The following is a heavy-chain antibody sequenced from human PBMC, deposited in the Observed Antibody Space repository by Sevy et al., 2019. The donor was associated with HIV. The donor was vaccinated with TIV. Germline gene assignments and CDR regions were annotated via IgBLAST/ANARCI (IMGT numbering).Heavy chain of an antibody. CDR2: ISPYTGDT. CDR3: ARDKPQGVVVLPGAMWGGVDY. CDR1: GYTFRSYG. J-gene: IGHJ4*02. Sequence: ASVKVSCRASGYTFRSYGISWVRQAPGQGLERMGWISPYTGDTDFEQKVQGRVSMTSDTSTSTAYMEMRSLRSDDTAVYYCARDKPQGVVVLPGAMWGGVDYWGQGTLVTVSS. D-gene: IGHD2-2*01. V-gene: IGHV1-18*01.